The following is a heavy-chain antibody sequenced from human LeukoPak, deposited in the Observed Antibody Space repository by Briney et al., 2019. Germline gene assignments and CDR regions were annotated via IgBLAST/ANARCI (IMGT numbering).Heavy chain of an antibody. Sequence: ASVKVSCKTSGYTFTSYGISWVRQAPEQGLEWMGWISVYNGNTNYVQKFQGRVTMTRDTSISTAYMELSRLRSDDTAVYYCARDRPTYYDFWSGNWRYYFDYWGQGTLVTVSS. CDR3: ARDRPTYYDFWSGNWRYYFDY. J-gene: IGHJ4*02. CDR2: ISVYNGNT. V-gene: IGHV1-18*01. CDR1: GYTFTSYG. D-gene: IGHD3-3*01.